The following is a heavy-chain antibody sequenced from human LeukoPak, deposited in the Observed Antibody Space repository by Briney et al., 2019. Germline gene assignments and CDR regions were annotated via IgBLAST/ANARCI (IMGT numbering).Heavy chain of an antibody. CDR1: GFNFSYYA. CDR2: IWIDGSNK. CDR3: ARLVGGTTGATDY. V-gene: IGHV3-33*01. Sequence: GGSLRLSCTASGFNFSYYAMHWVRQAPGKGLAWVALIWIDGSNKYYDDSVKGRLSIYRDNSKGTVFLQMNGLTVDDTGGDYCARLVGGTTGATDYWGKGSLVSVS. J-gene: IGHJ4*02. D-gene: IGHD1-26*01.